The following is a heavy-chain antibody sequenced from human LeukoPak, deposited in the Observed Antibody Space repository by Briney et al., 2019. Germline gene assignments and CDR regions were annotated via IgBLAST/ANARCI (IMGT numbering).Heavy chain of an antibody. CDR1: GYTFTTNH. CDR3: AKLAASETGEGS. CDR2: INPSGDST. V-gene: IGHV1-46*01. J-gene: IGHJ5*02. D-gene: IGHD6-13*01. Sequence: ASVKVSCKASGYTFTTNHIHWVRQAPGQGLEWMGVINPSGDSTSYAQNFQGRVTMTRDTSTSTVYMELSSLRSEDTAIYYCAKLAASETGEGSWGQGTLVTVSS.